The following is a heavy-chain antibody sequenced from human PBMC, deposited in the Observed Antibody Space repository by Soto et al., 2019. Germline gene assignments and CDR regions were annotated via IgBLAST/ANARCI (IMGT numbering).Heavy chain of an antibody. CDR3: TSDHGYGDYVDYYYHGMDV. CDR2: ISSGDSTI. CDR1: GFSFSTYS. V-gene: IGHV3-48*02. J-gene: IGHJ6*02. D-gene: IGHD3-16*01. Sequence: EVQLVESEGGLVQPGGSLRLSCVGSGFSFSTYSMNWVRQAPGKGLEWVSYISSGDSTIYYADSVKGRFTISRDNAKISLYRKMDSLSDEDTAVYYCTSDHGYGDYVDYYYHGMDVWGRGTAVTVSS.